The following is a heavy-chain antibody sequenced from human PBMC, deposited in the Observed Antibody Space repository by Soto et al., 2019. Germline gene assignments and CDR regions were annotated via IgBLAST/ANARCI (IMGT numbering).Heavy chain of an antibody. V-gene: IGHV3-23*01. J-gene: IGHJ4*02. CDR1: GFSFVNYA. Sequence: GGSLRLSCAASGFSFVNYAMNWVRQAPGKGLEWVSGLSGSGTSTYYADSVKGRFTISRDNSRDTLFLQMSSLTADDTAVYYCAKATTNGGWFNPFDAWGQGALLTVSS. CDR2: LSGSGTST. D-gene: IGHD6-19*01. CDR3: AKATTNGGWFNPFDA.